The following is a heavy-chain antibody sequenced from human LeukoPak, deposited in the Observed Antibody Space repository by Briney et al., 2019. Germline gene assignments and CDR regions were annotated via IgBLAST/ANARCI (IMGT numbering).Heavy chain of an antibody. CDR1: GFTFSSYW. Sequence: GGSLRLSCAASGFTFSSYWMSWVRQAPGKGLEWVASIDQDASTIRYVDSVRGRFTISRDNAKNSLYLQMNSLRAEDTAVYYCAELGITMIGGVWGKGTTVTISS. D-gene: IGHD3-10*02. V-gene: IGHV3-7*01. CDR2: IDQDASTI. J-gene: IGHJ6*04. CDR3: AELGITMIGGV.